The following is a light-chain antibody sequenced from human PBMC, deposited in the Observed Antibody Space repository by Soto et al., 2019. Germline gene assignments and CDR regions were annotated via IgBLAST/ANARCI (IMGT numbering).Light chain of an antibody. CDR2: DTS. CDR1: QSIPNTY. V-gene: IGKV3-20*01. CDR3: HQYANSVVP. J-gene: IGKJ5*01. Sequence: SASQSIPNTYVAWYQQQPGQAPRLLISDTSNRATGIPDRFIGSGSGTEFTLTLSRLEPEDFAAFYCHQYANSVVPFGQGTRLEIK.